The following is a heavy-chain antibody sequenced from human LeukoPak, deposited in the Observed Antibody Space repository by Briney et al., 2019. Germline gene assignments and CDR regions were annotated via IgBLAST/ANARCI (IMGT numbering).Heavy chain of an antibody. CDR3: ARDQGVRFLEWLSWFDY. J-gene: IGHJ4*02. CDR2: ISSSSSYI. D-gene: IGHD3-3*01. V-gene: IGHV3-21*01. Sequence: GGSLRLSCAASGFTFSSYSMNWVRQAPGKGLEWVSSISSSSSYIYYADSVKGRFTISRDNAKNSLYLQMNSLRAEDTAVYYCARDQGVRFLEWLSWFDYWGQGTLVTVSS. CDR1: GFTFSSYS.